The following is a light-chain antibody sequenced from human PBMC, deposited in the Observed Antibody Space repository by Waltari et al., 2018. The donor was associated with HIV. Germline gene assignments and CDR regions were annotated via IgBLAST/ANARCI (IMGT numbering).Light chain of an antibody. V-gene: IGLV2-14*03. CDR2: DVS. Sequence: QSALTQPASVSGSPGQSITISCTGSRRNVGGYNYASWYQQHPGKAPRLMIYDVSTRPSGVSDRFSGSKSGDTASLTISGLQAEDEADYYCESYTSTSVWVFGGGTRLTVL. J-gene: IGLJ3*02. CDR1: RRNVGGYNY. CDR3: ESYTSTSVWV.